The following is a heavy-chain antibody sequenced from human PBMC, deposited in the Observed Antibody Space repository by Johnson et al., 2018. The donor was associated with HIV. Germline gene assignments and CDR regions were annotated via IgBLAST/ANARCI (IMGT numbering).Heavy chain of an antibody. CDR3: AKNFRGGIVATGDAFDT. D-gene: IGHD6-13*01. V-gene: IGHV3-30*18. Sequence: QVHLVESGGGVVQPGRSLRLSCAASGFTFSSYGIYWVRQAPGKGLEWVTVISYDGSTKYYADSVKGRFTISRDNSKNTLYLQMNSLRAEDTAMYYCAKNFRGGIVATGDAFDTWGQGTMVTVSA. CDR2: ISYDGSTK. J-gene: IGHJ3*02. CDR1: GFTFSSYG.